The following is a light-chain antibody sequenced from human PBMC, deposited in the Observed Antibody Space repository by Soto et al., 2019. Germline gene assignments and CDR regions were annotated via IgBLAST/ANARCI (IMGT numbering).Light chain of an antibody. J-gene: IGKJ5*01. V-gene: IGKV3-11*01. CDR2: DAS. Sequence: EIVLTQSPATLSLSPGETATLSCRASQSISNYLAWYQHKPCHAPRLLIYDASNRATATPPRLSGSGSGTDFTLTISSLEPEDFAVYYCQQRSAGVTFGQGTRLEIK. CDR1: QSISNY. CDR3: QQRSAGVT.